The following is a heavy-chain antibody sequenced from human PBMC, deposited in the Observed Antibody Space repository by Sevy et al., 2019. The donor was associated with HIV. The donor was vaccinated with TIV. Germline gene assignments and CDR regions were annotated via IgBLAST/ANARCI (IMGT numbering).Heavy chain of an antibody. V-gene: IGHV1-18*01. CDR2: ISTDTDKT. Sequence: ASVKVSCKAYGYIFTKYGISWVRQAPGQGLEWMGWISTDTDKTNHAQKLQGRVTMTTDTSTNTAYMELRSLRSDDTAVYYCARHKFSSGYYRGYYFDYWGQGTLVTVSS. CDR3: ARHKFSSGYYRGYYFDY. CDR1: GYIFTKYG. J-gene: IGHJ4*02. D-gene: IGHD3-22*01.